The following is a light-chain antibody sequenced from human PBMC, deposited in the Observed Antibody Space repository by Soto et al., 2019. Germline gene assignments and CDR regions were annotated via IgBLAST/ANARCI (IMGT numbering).Light chain of an antibody. Sequence: QLVLTQSPSASASLGASVKLTCTLSSGHRSYAIAWHQQQPEKGPRYLMKLNSDGSHSKGDGIPDRFSGSSSGAERYLTISSLQSEEEADYYCQTGGTGMVFGGGTQLTVL. CDR3: QTGGTGMV. CDR2: LNSDGSH. V-gene: IGLV4-69*01. CDR1: SGHRSYA. J-gene: IGLJ2*01.